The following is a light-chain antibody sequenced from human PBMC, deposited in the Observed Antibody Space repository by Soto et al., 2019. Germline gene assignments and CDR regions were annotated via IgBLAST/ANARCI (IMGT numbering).Light chain of an antibody. V-gene: IGKV3-15*01. J-gene: IGKJ1*01. CDR1: QRVSSH. CDR3: HQYNNWPWT. CDR2: AAS. Sequence: VMNQSPVTLSVTPGDTATLSCRASQRVSSHLAWYQQKPGQAPRLLIYAASTRATGIPVRFSGSGSETEFTLTIRSLQSEDSALYYCHQYNNWPWTCGQGTK.